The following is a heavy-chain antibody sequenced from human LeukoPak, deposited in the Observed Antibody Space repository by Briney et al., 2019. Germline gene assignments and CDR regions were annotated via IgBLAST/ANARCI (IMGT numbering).Heavy chain of an antibody. Sequence: ASVKVSCKASGYTFTSYGISWVRQAPGQGLEWMGWISAYNGNTNYAQKLQGRVTMTTDTSTSTAYMELRSLRADDTAVFFCARIATMLRGPYSFYYMDFWGKGTTVTVSS. D-gene: IGHD3-10*01. CDR1: GYTFTSYG. CDR2: ISAYNGNT. J-gene: IGHJ6*03. CDR3: ARIATMLRGPYSFYYMDF. V-gene: IGHV1-18*01.